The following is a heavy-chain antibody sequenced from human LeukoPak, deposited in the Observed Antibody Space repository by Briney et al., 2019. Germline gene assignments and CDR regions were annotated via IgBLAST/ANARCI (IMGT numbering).Heavy chain of an antibody. Sequence: SVKVSCKASGGTFSSYAISWVRQAPGQGLEWMGRIIPILGIANYAQKFQGRVTITADKSTSTAYMELSSLRSEDTAVYYCARVSSSWNSDAFDIWGQGTMVTVSS. CDR2: IIPILGIA. D-gene: IGHD6-13*01. CDR1: GGTFSSYA. J-gene: IGHJ3*02. CDR3: ARVSSSWNSDAFDI. V-gene: IGHV1-69*04.